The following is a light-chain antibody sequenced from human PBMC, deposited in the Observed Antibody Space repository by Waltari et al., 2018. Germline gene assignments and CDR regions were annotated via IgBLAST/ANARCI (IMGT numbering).Light chain of an antibody. CDR3: QSYNRSLTGSWV. V-gene: IGLV1-40*01. J-gene: IGLJ3*02. CDR2: GNT. CDR1: DSTIGAGYD. Sequence: QSVLTQPPSVSGAPGQRVTISCTGSDSTIGAGYDVHWYQQLPGTAPKLLIYGNTNRPSGVSDRFSCSKSGTSGSLAITGLQAEDEAYYYCQSYNRSLTGSWVFGGGTKLTVL.